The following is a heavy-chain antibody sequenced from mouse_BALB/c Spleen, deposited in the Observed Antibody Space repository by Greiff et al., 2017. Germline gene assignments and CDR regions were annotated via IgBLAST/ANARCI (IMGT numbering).Heavy chain of an antibody. J-gene: IGHJ3*01. V-gene: IGHV6-6*02. CDR3: TDTTATGAY. Sequence: EVKLMESGGGLVQPGGSMKLSCVASGFTFSSYWMSWVRQSPEKGLEWVAEIRLKSDNYATHYAESVKGKFTISRDDSKSRLYLQMNSLRAEDTGIYYCTDTTATGAYWGQGTLVTVSA. CDR2: IRLKSDNYAT. D-gene: IGHD1-2*01. CDR1: GFTFSSYW.